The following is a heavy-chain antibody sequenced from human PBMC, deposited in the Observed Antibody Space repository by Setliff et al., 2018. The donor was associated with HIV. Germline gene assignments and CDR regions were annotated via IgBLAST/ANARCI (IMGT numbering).Heavy chain of an antibody. CDR2: ISYNANT. Sequence: PSETLSLTCNVSGGSITTTNHYWGWIRQPPGKGLEWIGSISYNANTYYNPSLKSRVTIAVDTSKNNFSLRLTSVTAADTAVYYCARMGLPLHRAFDYWGQGTLVTVSS. V-gene: IGHV4-39*01. D-gene: IGHD1-26*01. CDR1: GGSITTTNHY. CDR3: ARMGLPLHRAFDY. J-gene: IGHJ4*01.